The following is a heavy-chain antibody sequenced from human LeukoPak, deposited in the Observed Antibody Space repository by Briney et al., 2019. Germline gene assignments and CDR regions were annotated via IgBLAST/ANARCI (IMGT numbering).Heavy chain of an antibody. V-gene: IGHV4-31*03. J-gene: IGHJ4*02. CDR3: ARDRYSSSWYGGY. Sequence: SETLSLTCTVSGGSISSGGYYWSWIRQHPGKGLEWIGYIYYSGSTYYNPSLKSRVTISVDTSKNQFSLKLSSVTAADTAVYYCARDRYSSSWYGGYWGQGTLVTVSS. CDR1: GGSISSGGYY. CDR2: IYYSGST. D-gene: IGHD6-13*01.